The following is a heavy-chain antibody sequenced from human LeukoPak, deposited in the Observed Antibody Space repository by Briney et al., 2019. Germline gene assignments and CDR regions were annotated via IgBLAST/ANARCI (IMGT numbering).Heavy chain of an antibody. CDR1: GGSISSGSYY. CDR2: IYTSGST. Sequence: SETLSLTCTVSGGSISSGSYYWSWIRQPAGKGLEWIGRIYTSGSTNYNLSLKSRVTISVDTSKNQFSLKLSSVTAADTAVYYCARDQGSGFAFDIWGQGTMVTVSS. V-gene: IGHV4-61*02. CDR3: ARDQGSGFAFDI. D-gene: IGHD6-19*01. J-gene: IGHJ3*02.